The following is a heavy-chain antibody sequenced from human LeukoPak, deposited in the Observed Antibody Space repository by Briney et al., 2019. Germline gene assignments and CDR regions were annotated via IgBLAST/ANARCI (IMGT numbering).Heavy chain of an antibody. J-gene: IGHJ4*02. D-gene: IGHD3-10*01. CDR2: IAGSGATT. V-gene: IGHV3-23*01. CDR1: GFTFSSYG. CDR3: AKHRGNYYFDY. Sequence: GGSLRLSCAASGFTFSSYGMHWVRQAPGKGLEWVSSIAGSGATTNYADSVKGRFTISRDNSKNTLYLQMGSLRAEDTAVYYCAKHRGNYYFDYWGQGTLVTVSS.